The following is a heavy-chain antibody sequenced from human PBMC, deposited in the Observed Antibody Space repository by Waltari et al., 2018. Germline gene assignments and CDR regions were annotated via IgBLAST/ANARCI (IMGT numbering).Heavy chain of an antibody. CDR2: ISFDGSNR. J-gene: IGHJ4*02. CDR3: AKEGNVVVVPAAIVDY. V-gene: IGHV3-30*02. D-gene: IGHD2-2*01. Sequence: QVHLVESGGGVVQPGGSLSLSCAASGFPFTSYGIHWVRQAQGRGLEWVAFISFDGSNRYYADSVKGRFTISRDNNENTLYLQMSSLRAEDTAVYYCAKEGNVVVVPAAIVDYWGQGTLVTVSS. CDR1: GFPFTSYG.